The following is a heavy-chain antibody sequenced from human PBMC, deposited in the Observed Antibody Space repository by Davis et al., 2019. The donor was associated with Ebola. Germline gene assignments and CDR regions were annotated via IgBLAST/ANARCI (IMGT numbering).Heavy chain of an antibody. CDR2: IRHDGFV. CDR1: GFSLSDYW. Sequence: PGGSLRLSCEVSGFSLSDYWMAWARQAPGKGLQWVANIRHDGFVFHGDSVKGRFTISKDDAEGAVSLQMNDLRAEDTGVYYCARSISRVTSYTTGVHFEHWGQGALVSVSS. V-gene: IGHV3-7*01. J-gene: IGHJ4*02. D-gene: IGHD4-23*01. CDR3: ARSISRVTSYTTGVHFEH.